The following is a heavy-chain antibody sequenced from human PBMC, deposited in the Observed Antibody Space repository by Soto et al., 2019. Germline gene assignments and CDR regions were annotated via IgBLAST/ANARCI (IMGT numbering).Heavy chain of an antibody. CDR2: ISYSGST. V-gene: IGHV4-30-4*01. D-gene: IGHD3-3*01. Sequence: SETLSLTCTVSGGSISSGGYYWSWLRQPPGKGLEWLGYISYSGSTYYNPSLKSRIVISVDTSKNQFSLKLISVTAADTSVYYCARAYDFWNGYYSAQYYFDFWGQGTLVTVS. CDR3: ARAYDFWNGYYSAQYYFDF. CDR1: GGSISSGGYY. J-gene: IGHJ4*02.